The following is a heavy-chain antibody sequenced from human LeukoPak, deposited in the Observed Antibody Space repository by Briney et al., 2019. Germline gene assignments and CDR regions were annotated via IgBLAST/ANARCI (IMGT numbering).Heavy chain of an antibody. Sequence: WASVKVSCKASGYTFTDYYMHWVRQAPGQGLEWMGWINPNSGGTNYALKFQGRVTMTRDTSINTVYMEVSSLTSDDTAVYFCARKKGDYWGQGTLVTVSS. V-gene: IGHV1-2*02. J-gene: IGHJ4*02. CDR1: GYTFTDYY. CDR3: ARKKGDY. CDR2: INPNSGGT.